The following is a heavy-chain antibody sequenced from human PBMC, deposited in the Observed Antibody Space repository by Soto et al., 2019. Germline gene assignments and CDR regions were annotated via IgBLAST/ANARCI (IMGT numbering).Heavy chain of an antibody. CDR3: ATGGASSKPFDY. D-gene: IGHD2-15*01. J-gene: IGHJ4*02. V-gene: IGHV4-59*01. Sequence: SETLSLTCTVSVASIYGYYWSWIRQPPGKGLEWIGYVYYTGSTLYNPSLEGRVTVSLDTSKNQFSLKLSSVTAADTAVYYCATGGASSKPFDYWGQGALVTVSS. CDR1: VASIYGYY. CDR2: VYYTGST.